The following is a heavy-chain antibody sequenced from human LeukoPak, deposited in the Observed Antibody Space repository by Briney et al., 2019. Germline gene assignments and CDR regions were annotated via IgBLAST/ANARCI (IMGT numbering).Heavy chain of an antibody. V-gene: IGHV3-21*01. CDR2: ISSSSSYI. CDR1: GFTFSSYS. D-gene: IGHD2-21*02. J-gene: IGHJ4*02. Sequence: GGSLRLSCAASGFTFSSYSMNWVRQAPGKGLEWVSSISSSSSYIYYADSVKSRFTISRDNAKNSLYLQMNSLRAEDTAVYYCASGYCGGDCYGIDYWGQGTLVTVSS. CDR3: ASGYCGGDCYGIDY.